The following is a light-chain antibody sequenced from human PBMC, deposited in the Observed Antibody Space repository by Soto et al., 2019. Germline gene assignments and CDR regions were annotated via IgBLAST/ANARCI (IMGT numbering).Light chain of an antibody. CDR1: QSLTSS. CDR2: DAS. V-gene: IGKV3-11*01. J-gene: IGKJ1*01. CDR3: HYGNSPPWT. Sequence: EIVFTHSPATHTVSPVERATLSCRASQSLTSSLVWYQQKPGQAPRLVIYDASNRATGIPDRFSVSGSGTDFTLSIRSLEPEDFALYYCHYGNSPPWTFGQGTKVDI.